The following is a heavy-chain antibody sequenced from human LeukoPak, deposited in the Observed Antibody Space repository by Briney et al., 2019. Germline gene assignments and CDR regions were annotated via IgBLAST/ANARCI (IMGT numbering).Heavy chain of an antibody. CDR3: AKDSYCTSLSCHYYFDY. Sequence: SGGSLRLSCAASGFTFTSSAMSWVRQVPGKGLEWVSTISGSDSSASYADSVKGRFTISRDSSENTLYLQMNSLRAEDTAVYYCAKDSYCTSLSCHYYFDYWGQGTLVTVSS. CDR1: GFTFTSSA. CDR2: ISGSDSSA. D-gene: IGHD2-2*01. J-gene: IGHJ4*02. V-gene: IGHV3-23*01.